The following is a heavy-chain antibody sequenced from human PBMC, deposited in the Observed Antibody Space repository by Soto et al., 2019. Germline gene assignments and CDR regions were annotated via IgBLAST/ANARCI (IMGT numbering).Heavy chain of an antibody. CDR3: AREDILGARSFDY. CDR2: ISSGSKTI. J-gene: IGHJ4*02. V-gene: IGHV3-48*02. CDR1: GFTFSSYS. Sequence: GGSLRLSCVTSGFTFSSYSVNWVRQAPGKGLEWVSYISSGSKTIYYADSVKGRFTVSRDNAKNSQFLQMNSLRDDDTAVYYCAREDILGARSFDYWGRGALVTVSS. D-gene: IGHD1-26*01.